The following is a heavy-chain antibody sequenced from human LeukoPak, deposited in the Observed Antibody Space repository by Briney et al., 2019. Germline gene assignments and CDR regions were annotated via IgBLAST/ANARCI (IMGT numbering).Heavy chain of an antibody. Sequence: PETLSLTCAVYGGSFSGYYWSWIRQLPGKGLEWIGEINHSGSTNYNPSLKSRVTISVDTSKNQFSLKLSSVTAADTAVYYCAREQKCSGGSCYPTWGQGTLVTVSS. D-gene: IGHD2-15*01. CDR1: GGSFSGYY. J-gene: IGHJ4*02. V-gene: IGHV4-34*01. CDR3: AREQKCSGGSCYPT. CDR2: INHSGST.